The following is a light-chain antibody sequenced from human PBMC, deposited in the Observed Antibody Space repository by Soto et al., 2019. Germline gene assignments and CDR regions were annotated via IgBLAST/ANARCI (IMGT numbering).Light chain of an antibody. V-gene: IGKV3-20*01. CDR3: QLSERSPWT. CDR1: QSVSDND. Sequence: EIVVTQSPGTLSLSPGERATLSCRASQSVSDNDLAWYQQRPGQAPRLLIYGASSRAAGVPDRFSGTGSGTDFTLTISGLEPEDFAVYYWQLSERSPWTVDQGTKVEI. CDR2: GAS. J-gene: IGKJ1*01.